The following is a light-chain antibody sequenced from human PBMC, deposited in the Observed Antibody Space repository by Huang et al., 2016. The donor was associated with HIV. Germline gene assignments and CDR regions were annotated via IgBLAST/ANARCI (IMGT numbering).Light chain of an antibody. CDR2: GAS. J-gene: IGKJ1*01. CDR3: QQYNNWPRT. Sequence: EIVMTQSPATLSVSPGESATLSCRASQSISSSLAWYQQKPGQAPRLISYGASTRATDIPARFSGRGSGTQFTLTISSLQSEDFALYYCQQYNNWPRTFGQGTKVEIK. V-gene: IGKV3-15*01. CDR1: QSISSS.